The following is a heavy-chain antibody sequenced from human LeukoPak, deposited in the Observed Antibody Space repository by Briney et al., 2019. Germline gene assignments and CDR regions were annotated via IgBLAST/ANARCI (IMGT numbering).Heavy chain of an antibody. D-gene: IGHD3-22*01. CDR1: GYTFTSYG. J-gene: IGHJ3*02. Sequence: ASVKVSCKASGYTFTSYGISWVRQAPGQGLEWTGWISAYNGNTNYAQKLQGRVTMTTDTSTSTAYMELRSLRSDDTAVYYCARDQGITMIVVVPVNAFDIWGQGTMVTVSS. CDR2: ISAYNGNT. V-gene: IGHV1-18*01. CDR3: ARDQGITMIVVVPVNAFDI.